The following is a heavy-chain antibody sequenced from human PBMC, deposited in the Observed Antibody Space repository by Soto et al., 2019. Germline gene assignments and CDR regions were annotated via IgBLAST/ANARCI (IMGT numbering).Heavy chain of an antibody. CDR1: GFTFPGFA. CDR3: ARNIIERASSTGLYYFDY. D-gene: IGHD2-2*01. V-gene: IGHV3-23*01. Sequence: EVQLLESGGGLVQPGGSLRLSCAASGFTFPGFALSWVRQAPGKGLEWVSSISGHGDGTYYADSVKGRFTVSRDNLKNTLYLQMNSLRAEDTAIYYCARNIIERASSTGLYYFDYWGQGTLVTVSS. CDR2: ISGHGDGT. J-gene: IGHJ4*02.